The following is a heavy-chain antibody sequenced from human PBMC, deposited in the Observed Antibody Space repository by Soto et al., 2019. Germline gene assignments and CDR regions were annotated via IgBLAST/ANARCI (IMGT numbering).Heavy chain of an antibody. J-gene: IGHJ6*02. CDR3: ARVPTTVTTPGMDV. D-gene: IGHD4-4*01. V-gene: IGHV3-74*01. Sequence: EVQLVESGGGLVQPGGSLRLSRAASGFTFSSYWMHWVRQAPGEGLMWVSRINPDGSTTSYADSVKGRFTISRDNAKNTLYLQMNSLRVEDTAVYYCARVPTTVTTPGMDVWGQGTTVTVSS. CDR1: GFTFSSYW. CDR2: INPDGSTT.